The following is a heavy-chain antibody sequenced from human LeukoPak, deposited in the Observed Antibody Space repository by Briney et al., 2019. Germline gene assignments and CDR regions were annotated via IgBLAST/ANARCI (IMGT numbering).Heavy chain of an antibody. J-gene: IGHJ4*02. CDR2: ISYDGSNK. CDR1: GFTFSSYG. V-gene: IGHV3-30*18. Sequence: GGSLRLSCAASGFTFSSYGMHWGRQAPGEGLEGVAVISYDGSNKYYADSLKGRFTISRDNSKNTLFLQKNSLRAEDPAVYYCAKRYCSGSYMDYWGQGTLVTVPS. CDR3: AKRYCSGSYMDY. D-gene: IGHD3-10*01.